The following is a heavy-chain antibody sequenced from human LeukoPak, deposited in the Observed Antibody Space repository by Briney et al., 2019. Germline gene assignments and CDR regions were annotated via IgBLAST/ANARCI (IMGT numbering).Heavy chain of an antibody. Sequence: GGSLRLSCAASGFTFSSYSMNWVRQAPGKGLEWVSYISSSSSTIYYADSVKGRFTISRDNSKNTLYLQMNSLRAEDTAVYYCAKKFFQPGTLDAFDIWGQGTMVTVSS. V-gene: IGHV3-48*01. J-gene: IGHJ3*02. CDR1: GFTFSSYS. D-gene: IGHD1-1*01. CDR2: ISSSSSTI. CDR3: AKKFFQPGTLDAFDI.